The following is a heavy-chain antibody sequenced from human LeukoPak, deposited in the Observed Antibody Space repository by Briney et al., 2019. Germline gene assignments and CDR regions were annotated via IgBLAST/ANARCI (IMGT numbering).Heavy chain of an antibody. CDR1: GFXFSSYW. Sequence: GGSLRLSCAASGFXFSSYWMSWVRQAPGKGLEWVANIKQDGSEKYYVDSVKGRFTISRDNAKNSLYLQMNSLRAEDTAVYYCASCGYSYGPFDYWGQGTLVTVSS. J-gene: IGHJ4*02. CDR2: IKQDGSEK. D-gene: IGHD5-18*01. V-gene: IGHV3-7*05. CDR3: ASCGYSYGPFDY.